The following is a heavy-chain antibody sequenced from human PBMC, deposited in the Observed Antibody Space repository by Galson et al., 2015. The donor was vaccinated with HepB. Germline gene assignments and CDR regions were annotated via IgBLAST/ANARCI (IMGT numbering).Heavy chain of an antibody. Sequence: SLRLSCAASGFTFSSYWMTWVRQAPGKGLEWVANINRDGAKKNYVDSVKGRFTISRDNAKNSLYLEMNSLRAEDTAMYHCARDSTYYDGSAYYDNLDSWGQGTLVTVSS. J-gene: IGHJ4*02. CDR2: INRDGAKK. CDR3: ARDSTYYDGSAYYDNLDS. D-gene: IGHD3-22*01. V-gene: IGHV3-7*03. CDR1: GFTFSSYW.